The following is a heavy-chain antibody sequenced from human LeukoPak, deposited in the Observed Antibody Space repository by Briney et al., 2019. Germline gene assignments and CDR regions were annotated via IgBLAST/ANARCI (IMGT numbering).Heavy chain of an antibody. CDR1: GYTFTSYG. Sequence: GASVKVSCKASGYTFTSYGISWVRQAPGQGLEWMGWISAYNGNTNYAQKLQGRVTMTTDTSTSTAYMELRSLRSDDTAVYHCARGGLIVVVPAARNTYDYWGQGTLVTVSS. D-gene: IGHD2-2*01. CDR2: ISAYNGNT. V-gene: IGHV1-18*01. CDR3: ARGGLIVVVPAARNTYDY. J-gene: IGHJ4*02.